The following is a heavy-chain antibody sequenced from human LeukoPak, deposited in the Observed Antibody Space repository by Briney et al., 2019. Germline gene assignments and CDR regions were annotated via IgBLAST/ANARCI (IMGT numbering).Heavy chain of an antibody. Sequence: PGGSLRLSCAASGFTFSSYSMNRDRQAPGKGLEWVSSISSSSSYIYYADSVKGRFTISRDNAKNSLYLQMNSLRAEDTAVYYCARDTRIAAAGNDYWGQGTLVTVSS. CDR1: GFTFSSYS. J-gene: IGHJ4*02. CDR2: ISSSSSYI. D-gene: IGHD6-13*01. CDR3: ARDTRIAAAGNDY. V-gene: IGHV3-21*01.